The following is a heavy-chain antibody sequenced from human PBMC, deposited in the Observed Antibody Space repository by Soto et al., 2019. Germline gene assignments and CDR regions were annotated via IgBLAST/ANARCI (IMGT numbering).Heavy chain of an antibody. Sequence: EVHLLESGGGLVQPGGSLRLSCAASGFTFNNYAMSWVRQAPGKGLEWVSIITGGGGATYYADSVKGRFTISRDNSKNALDLQMDSLRAEDTAVYYCAKAFIAAATGAREGGGWDSWGQGTLVTVST. CDR3: AKAFIAAATGAREGGGWDS. V-gene: IGHV3-23*01. CDR2: ITGGGGAT. D-gene: IGHD6-13*01. CDR1: GFTFNNYA. J-gene: IGHJ4*02.